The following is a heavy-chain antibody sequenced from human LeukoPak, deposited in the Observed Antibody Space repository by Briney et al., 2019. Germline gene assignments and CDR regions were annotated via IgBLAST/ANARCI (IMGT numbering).Heavy chain of an antibody. V-gene: IGHV4-34*01. J-gene: IGHJ3*02. D-gene: IGHD4-17*01. Sequence: SETLSLTCAVYGGSFSDYYWSWIRQPPGKGLEWIGEINHSGSTNYNPSLKSRVSISVDTSKDQFFLKLSSVTATDTAVYYCARGDYGPAYDAFDIWGQGTMVTVSS. CDR2: INHSGST. CDR3: ARGDYGPAYDAFDI. CDR1: GGSFSDYY.